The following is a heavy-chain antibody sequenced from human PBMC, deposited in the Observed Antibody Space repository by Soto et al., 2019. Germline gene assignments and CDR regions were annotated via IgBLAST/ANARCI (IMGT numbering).Heavy chain of an antibody. D-gene: IGHD4-17*01. CDR1: GFTFSDYY. CDR2: ISSSSSYT. CDR3: VRSRYGGCFDF. J-gene: IGHJ4*02. V-gene: IGHV3-11*06. Sequence: GGSLRLSCAASGFTFSDYYMSWIRQAPGKGLEWVSYISSSSSYTNYADSVKGRFTISRDNAKNSLYLQINSLRAEDTAVYYCVRSRYGGCFDFWGQGTLVTVSS.